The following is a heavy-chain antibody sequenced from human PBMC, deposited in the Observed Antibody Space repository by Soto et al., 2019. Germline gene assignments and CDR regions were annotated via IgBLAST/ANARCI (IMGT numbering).Heavy chain of an antibody. CDR2: ISWNSGNL. J-gene: IGHJ4*02. CDR1: GFTFDDYA. D-gene: IGHD4-17*01. CDR3: AKGASTTVFAFNDY. Sequence: EVQLVESGGRLVQPGRSLRLSCAASGFTFDDYAMHWVRQGPGKGLEGASSISWNSGNLGYADSVKGRFTISRDNAKNSLYLQMNSLRGEDTALYYCAKGASTTVFAFNDYWGQGTLVSVSS. V-gene: IGHV3-9*01.